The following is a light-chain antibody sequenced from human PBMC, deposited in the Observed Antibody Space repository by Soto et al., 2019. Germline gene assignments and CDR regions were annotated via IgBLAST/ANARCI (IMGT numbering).Light chain of an antibody. CDR2: EVT. CDR1: SSDVGAYNF. Sequence: QSALTQPASVSGSPGQSITISCTGTSSDVGAYNFVSWYQHHPGRAPKLIIYEVTIRPSGVSNRFSGSKFGNTASLTISGLQAEDEADYYCNSYSRTSTLRVFGGGTKLTVL. J-gene: IGLJ2*01. CDR3: NSYSRTSTLRV. V-gene: IGLV2-14*01.